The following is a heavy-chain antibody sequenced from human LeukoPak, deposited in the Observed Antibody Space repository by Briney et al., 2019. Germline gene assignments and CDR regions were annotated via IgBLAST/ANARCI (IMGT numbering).Heavy chain of an antibody. CDR3: VRDRPMVRGSGENYYYYGMDV. J-gene: IGHJ6*02. CDR2: IYYSGST. V-gene: IGHV4-39*07. Sequence: SETLSLTCTVSGGSISSSSYYWGWIRQPPGKGLEWIGSIYYSGSTYYNPSLKSRVTISVDTSKNQFSLKLSSVTAADTAVYYCVRDRPMVRGSGENYYYYGMDVWGQGTTVTVSS. CDR1: GGSISSSSYY. D-gene: IGHD3-10*01.